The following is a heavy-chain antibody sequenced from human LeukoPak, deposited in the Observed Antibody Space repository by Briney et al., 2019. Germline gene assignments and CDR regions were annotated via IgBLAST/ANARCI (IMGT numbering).Heavy chain of an antibody. Sequence: ASVKVSCKASGYTFTGYYMHWVRQAPGQGLEWMGIINPNGGGTTYAQTFRDRVTMTRDMSTSTVYMELRSLRSDDTAVYYCAREQYDYYDSSGYDAFDIWGQGTMVTVSS. D-gene: IGHD3-22*01. J-gene: IGHJ3*02. CDR2: INPNGGGT. CDR3: AREQYDYYDSSGYDAFDI. CDR1: GYTFTGYY. V-gene: IGHV1-46*01.